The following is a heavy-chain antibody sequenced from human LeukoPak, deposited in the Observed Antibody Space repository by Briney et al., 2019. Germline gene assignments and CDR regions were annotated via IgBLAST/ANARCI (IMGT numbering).Heavy chain of an antibody. D-gene: IGHD1-26*01. J-gene: IGHJ4*02. V-gene: IGHV4-39*01. CDR1: GGSISSSRYY. Sequence: SETLSLTCSVSGGSISSSRYYWGWIRQPPGKGLEWIGSIDKGGSTSYNPSLRSRVTISVDTSKNQFSLNLISATAADTAVYYCARIPRIVGALRHFDYWGQGTLVTVSS. CDR3: ARIPRIVGALRHFDY. CDR2: IDKGGST.